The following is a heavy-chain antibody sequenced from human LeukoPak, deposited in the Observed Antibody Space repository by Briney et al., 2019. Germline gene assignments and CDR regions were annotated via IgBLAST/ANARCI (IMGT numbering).Heavy chain of an antibody. CDR1: GGSLSGYY. J-gene: IGHJ6*02. V-gene: IGHV4-34*01. CDR2: INHSGST. CDR3: AREGSGWSLYSGYGMDV. Sequence: SETLSLTCAVYGGSLSGYYWSWIRQPPGKGLEWIGEINHSGSTNYNPSLKSRVTISVDTSKNQFSLKLSSVTAADTAVYYCAREGSGWSLYSGYGMDVWGQGTTVTVSS. D-gene: IGHD6-19*01.